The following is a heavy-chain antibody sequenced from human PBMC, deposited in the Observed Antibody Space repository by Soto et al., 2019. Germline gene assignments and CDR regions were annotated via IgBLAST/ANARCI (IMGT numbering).Heavy chain of an antibody. CDR2: VYYSGST. CDR3: ASPERSSGWWLDFDF. V-gene: IGHV4-39*01. Sequence: QLQESGPGQVKPSETLSLTCTVSGGSISRSSYYWAWIRQPPGKGLEWIGSVYYSGSTYYNPSLRSRGTISIDTSKNLLSLKVNSVTVADTAVYYCASPERSSGWWLDFDFWGQGTLVTVSS. J-gene: IGHJ4*02. CDR1: GGSISRSSYY. D-gene: IGHD6-19*01.